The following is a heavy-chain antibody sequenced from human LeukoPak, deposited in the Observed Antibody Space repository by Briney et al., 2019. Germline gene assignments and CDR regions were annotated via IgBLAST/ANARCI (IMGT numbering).Heavy chain of an antibody. CDR2: IYYSGST. D-gene: IGHD4-17*01. J-gene: IGHJ5*02. V-gene: IGHV4-31*03. Sequence: PSQTLSLTCTVSGGSISSGGYYWSWIRQHPGEGLEWIGYIYYSGSTYYNPSLKSRVTISVDTSKNQFSLKLSSVTAADTAVYYCAKGYGDYESNWFDPWGQGTLVTVSS. CDR3: AKGYGDYESNWFDP. CDR1: GGSISSGGYY.